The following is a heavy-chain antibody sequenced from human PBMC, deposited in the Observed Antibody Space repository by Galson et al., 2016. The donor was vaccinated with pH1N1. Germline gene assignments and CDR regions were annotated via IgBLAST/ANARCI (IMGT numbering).Heavy chain of an antibody. Sequence: SVKVSCKASGYTFTSHYMHWVRQAPGQGLEWMGLINPSGGSTSYAPKFQGRVTMTRDTSTSTVYMELTSLRSEDTALYFCARDGYGDYVGCDYWGQGTLVTVSS. D-gene: IGHD4-17*01. CDR1: GYTFTSHY. J-gene: IGHJ4*02. CDR2: INPSGGST. V-gene: IGHV1-46*01. CDR3: ARDGYGDYVGCDY.